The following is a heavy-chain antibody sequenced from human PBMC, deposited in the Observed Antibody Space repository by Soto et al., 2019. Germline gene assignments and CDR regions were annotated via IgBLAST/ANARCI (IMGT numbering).Heavy chain of an antibody. Sequence: QLQLQESGPGLVKPSETLSLTCTVSGGSISSGSYCWGWIRQPPGKGLEWIGSIYYSGSTYYNPSLKRRLTISVDTSKNPFSLRLSSVTAADAAVYYCARQDFGVVNPYNWFDPWGQGTLVTVSS. CDR1: GGSISSGSYC. V-gene: IGHV4-39*01. CDR3: ARQDFGVVNPYNWFDP. D-gene: IGHD3-3*01. J-gene: IGHJ5*02. CDR2: IYYSGST.